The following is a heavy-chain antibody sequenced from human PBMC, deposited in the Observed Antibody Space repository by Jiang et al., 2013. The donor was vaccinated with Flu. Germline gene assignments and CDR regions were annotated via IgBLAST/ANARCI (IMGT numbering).Heavy chain of an antibody. CDR2: ISYDGSNK. Sequence: PGRSLRLSCAASGFTFSSYAMHWVRQAPGKGLEWVAVISYDGSNKYYADSVKGRFTISRDNSKNTLYLQMNSLRAEDTAVYYCARDYFITMIVVVITDAFDIWGQGTMVTVSS. V-gene: IGHV3-30-3*01. D-gene: IGHD3-22*01. CDR3: ARDYFITMIVVVITDAFDI. J-gene: IGHJ3*02. CDR1: GFTFSSYA.